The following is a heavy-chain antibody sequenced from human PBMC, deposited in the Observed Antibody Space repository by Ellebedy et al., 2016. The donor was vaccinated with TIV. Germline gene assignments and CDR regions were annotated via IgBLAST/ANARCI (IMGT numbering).Heavy chain of an antibody. D-gene: IGHD1-20*01. J-gene: IGHJ3*02. CDR2: IHTGGDT. CDR1: GFTVSYTY. CDR3: ARRITGTYGDDALDI. Sequence: GESLKISCAASGFTVSYTYMSWVRQAPGKGLEWVSVIHTGGDTYYAASVKGRFTISRDSSKNKLYLQMNSLRAEDTAVYYCARRITGTYGDDALDIWGQGTMVTVSS. V-gene: IGHV3-53*01.